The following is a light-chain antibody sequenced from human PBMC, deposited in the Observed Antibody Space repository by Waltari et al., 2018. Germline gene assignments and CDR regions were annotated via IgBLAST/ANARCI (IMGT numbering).Light chain of an antibody. CDR3: QQYNNWPPIT. CDR2: GAS. CDR1: QTIRSN. Sequence: EVVITQSPAMVSVSPGEGATLSSRASQTIRSNLPWYQQKPGPAPRLLIYGASTRATDIPARFSGSGSGTEFTLTITSLQSEDFAVYYCQQYNNWPPITFGQGTRLEIK. J-gene: IGKJ5*01. V-gene: IGKV3-15*01.